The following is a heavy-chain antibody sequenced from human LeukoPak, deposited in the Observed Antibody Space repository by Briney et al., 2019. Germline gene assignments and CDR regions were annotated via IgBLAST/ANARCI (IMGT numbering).Heavy chain of an antibody. CDR2: ISSSSSTI. D-gene: IGHD3-10*01. J-gene: IGHJ4*02. CDR3: AVSGFGELEGDY. Sequence: GGSLSLSCAAAGFTFSSYSMNWVRQALGKGMEWVSYISSSSSTIYYADSVKGRFTISRDNAKNSLYLQMNSLRAEDTAVYYCAVSGFGELEGDYWGQGTLVTVSS. CDR1: GFTFSSYS. V-gene: IGHV3-48*01.